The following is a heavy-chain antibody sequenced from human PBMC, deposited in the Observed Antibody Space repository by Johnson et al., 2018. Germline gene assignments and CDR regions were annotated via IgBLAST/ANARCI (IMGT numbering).Heavy chain of an antibody. J-gene: IGHJ6*02. CDR2: ISYDGSNK. D-gene: IGHD1-26*01. Sequence: QLVESGGGVVQPGRSLRLSCAASGFTFSSYGMHWVRQAPGKGLEWVAVISYDGSNKYYADSVKGRFTISRDNAKNSLYLQMNSLRGEDTAVYYCARDRLHSGSYRRDYYYGMDVWGQGTTVTVSS. CDR1: GFTFSSYG. CDR3: ARDRLHSGSYRRDYYYGMDV. V-gene: IGHV3-30*03.